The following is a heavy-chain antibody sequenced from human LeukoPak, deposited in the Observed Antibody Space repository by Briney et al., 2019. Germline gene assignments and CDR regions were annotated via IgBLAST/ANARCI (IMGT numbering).Heavy chain of an antibody. CDR3: ARDSALNDYGDFYFDY. CDR1: GFTFSSYA. CDR2: ISYDGSNK. Sequence: PGGSLRLSCAASGFTFSSYAMHWVRQAPGKGLEWVAVISYDGSNKYYADSVKGRFAISRDNSKNTLYLQMNSLRDEDTAVYYCARDSALNDYGDFYFDYWGQGTLVTVSS. D-gene: IGHD4-17*01. V-gene: IGHV3-30*09. J-gene: IGHJ4*02.